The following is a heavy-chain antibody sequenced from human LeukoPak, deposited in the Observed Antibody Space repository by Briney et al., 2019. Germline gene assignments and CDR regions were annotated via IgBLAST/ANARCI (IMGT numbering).Heavy chain of an antibody. D-gene: IGHD2-2*01. J-gene: IGHJ5*02. CDR2: INHTGGT. CDR1: GGSFSGYY. V-gene: IGHV4-34*01. Sequence: SETLSLTCAIYGGSFSGYYWSWIRQPPGKGLECIGEINHTGGTNYNPSLKSRVTMSVDTSKNQFSLKLSSVTAADTAVYYCARETEDIVVVPAAISWFDPWGQGTLVTVSS. CDR3: ARETEDIVVVPAAISWFDP.